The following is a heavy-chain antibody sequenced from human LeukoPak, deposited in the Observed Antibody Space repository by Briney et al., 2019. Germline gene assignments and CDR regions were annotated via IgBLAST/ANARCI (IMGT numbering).Heavy chain of an antibody. CDR1: GSTFSSYA. D-gene: IGHD5-24*01. CDR2: IGGSGGGT. J-gene: IGHJ4*02. CDR3: AKGGEMATVLNYFDY. V-gene: IGHV3-23*01. Sequence: GGSLRLSCAASGSTFSSYATSWVRQTPGKGLEWVSIIGGSGGGTYYADSVKGRFTISRDSSKNTLYLQMNSLRAEDTAVYYCAKGGEMATVLNYFDYWGQGTLVTVSS.